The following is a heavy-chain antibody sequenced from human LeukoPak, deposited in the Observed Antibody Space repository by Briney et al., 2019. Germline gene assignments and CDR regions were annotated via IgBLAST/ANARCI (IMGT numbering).Heavy chain of an antibody. CDR3: AKAEYYDILTGYSLHY. J-gene: IGHJ4*02. CDR1: GFTFDDDA. D-gene: IGHD3-9*01. CDR2: ISWNSGSI. V-gene: IGHV3-9*01. Sequence: PGRSLRFSCAASGFTFDDDAMHCVRQAPGKGLEWVSGISWNSGSIGYADSVKGRFTISRGNAKNSLYLQMNSLRAEDTALYYCAKAEYYDILTGYSLHYWGQGTLVTVSS.